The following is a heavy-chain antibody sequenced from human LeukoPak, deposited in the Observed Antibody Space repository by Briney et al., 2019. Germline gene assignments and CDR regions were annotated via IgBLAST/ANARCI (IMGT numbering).Heavy chain of an antibody. V-gene: IGHV3-7*01. Sequence: GGSLRLSCAASGFTFSSYWMSWVRQAPGKGLEWVANIKQDGSEKYYVDSVKGRFTISRDNAKNSLYLQMNSLRAEDTAVYYCARSNSSGSHHAPFDYWGQGTLVTVSS. D-gene: IGHD6-19*01. CDR2: IKQDGSEK. CDR3: ARSNSSGSHHAPFDY. J-gene: IGHJ4*02. CDR1: GFTFSSYW.